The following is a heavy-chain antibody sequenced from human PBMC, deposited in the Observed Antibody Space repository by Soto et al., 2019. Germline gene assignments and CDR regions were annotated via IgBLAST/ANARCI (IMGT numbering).Heavy chain of an antibody. D-gene: IGHD6-13*01. Sequence: SGPTLVNPTETLTLTCTVSGFSLSNARMGVSWIRQPPGKALEWLAHIFSNDEKSYSTSLKSRLTISKDTSKSQVVLTMTNMDPVDTATYYCARHSSSWYPQPFDYWGQGTLVTVPQ. J-gene: IGHJ4*02. CDR1: GFSLSNARMG. V-gene: IGHV2-26*01. CDR2: IFSNDEK. CDR3: ARHSSSWYPQPFDY.